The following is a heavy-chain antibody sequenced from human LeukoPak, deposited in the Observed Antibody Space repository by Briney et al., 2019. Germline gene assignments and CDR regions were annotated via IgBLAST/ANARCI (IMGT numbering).Heavy chain of an antibody. Sequence: GASVKVSCKASGYTFTSYDINWVRQATGQGLEWMGWMNPNSGNTGCAQKFQGRVTITRNTSISTAYMELSSLRSEDTAVYYCAREYYYDSSGYQYPQFDYWGQGTLVTVSS. D-gene: IGHD3-22*01. V-gene: IGHV1-8*03. CDR3: AREYYYDSSGYQYPQFDY. CDR1: GYTFTSYD. CDR2: MNPNSGNT. J-gene: IGHJ4*02.